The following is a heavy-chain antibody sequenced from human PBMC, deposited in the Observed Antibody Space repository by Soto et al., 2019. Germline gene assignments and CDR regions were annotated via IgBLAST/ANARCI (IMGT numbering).Heavy chain of an antibody. CDR2: ITPFNGDV. V-gene: IGHV1-45*02. CDR1: GNTFTYRY. D-gene: IGHD1-26*01. J-gene: IGHJ4*02. Sequence: QMQLVQSGAEVKKTGSSVTVSCKALGNTFTYRYLHWVRQSPGQALEWMGWITPFNGDVHYSQKFQERVTMTRDRSINTAYMRMSGLRSEDTAMYYCASGGAGSGPFTWELPDHWGQGTLVTVSS. CDR3: ASGGAGSGPFTWELPDH.